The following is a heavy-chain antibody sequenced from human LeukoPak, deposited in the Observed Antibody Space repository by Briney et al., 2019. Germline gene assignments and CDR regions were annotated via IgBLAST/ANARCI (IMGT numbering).Heavy chain of an antibody. D-gene: IGHD3-3*01. CDR1: GFTFSNYA. J-gene: IGHJ4*02. Sequence: GGSLRLSCAASGFTFSNYAMSWVRQAPGKGLEWVSAISGSDGGSFHADSVKGRFAISRDNSKNTLYLQVNSLRAEDTAVYYCASAYYDFWTGYSYFEYWGQGILVTVSS. CDR2: ISGSDGGS. CDR3: ASAYYDFWTGYSYFEY. V-gene: IGHV3-23*01.